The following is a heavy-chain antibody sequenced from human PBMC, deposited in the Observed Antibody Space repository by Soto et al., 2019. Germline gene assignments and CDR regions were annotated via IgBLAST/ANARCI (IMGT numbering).Heavy chain of an antibody. V-gene: IGHV1-8*01. J-gene: IGHJ5*02. CDR1: GYTFTSYD. Sequence: ASVKVSCKASGYTFTSYDINWVRQATGQGLEWMGWMNPNSGNTGYAQKFQGRVTMTRNTSISTAYMELSSLRSEDTAVYYCAREGYCTNGVCYTGSNWFDPWGQGTLVTVSS. CDR2: MNPNSGNT. D-gene: IGHD2-8*01. CDR3: AREGYCTNGVCYTGSNWFDP.